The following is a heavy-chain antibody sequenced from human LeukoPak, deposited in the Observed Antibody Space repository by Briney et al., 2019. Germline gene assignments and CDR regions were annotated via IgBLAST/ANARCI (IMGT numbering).Heavy chain of an antibody. CDR3: ARAQQPLVVVPAAMHYYFDY. CDR2: INHSGST. J-gene: IGHJ4*02. Sequence: GSLRLSCAASGFTFSSYWMSWVRQPPGKGLEWIGEINHSGSTNYNPSLKSRVTISVDTTKNQFSLKLSSVTAADTAVYYCARAQQPLVVVPAAMHYYFDYWGQGTLVTVSS. CDR1: GFTFSSYW. V-gene: IGHV4-34*01. D-gene: IGHD2-2*01.